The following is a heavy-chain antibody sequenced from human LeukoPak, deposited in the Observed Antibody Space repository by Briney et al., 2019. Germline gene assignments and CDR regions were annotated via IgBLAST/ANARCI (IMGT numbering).Heavy chain of an antibody. CDR1: GGSISSGGYY. V-gene: IGHV4-61*08. CDR3: ARARAAGAHLDN. CDR2: IYYRGSA. Sequence: SETLSLTCTVSGGSISSGGYYWSWIRQHPGKGLEWIGYIYYRGSADYNPSLKSRATISLDTSTNQRSLKLSSVTAADTAVYYCARARAAGAHLDNWGQGTLVTVSS. J-gene: IGHJ4*02. D-gene: IGHD6-13*01.